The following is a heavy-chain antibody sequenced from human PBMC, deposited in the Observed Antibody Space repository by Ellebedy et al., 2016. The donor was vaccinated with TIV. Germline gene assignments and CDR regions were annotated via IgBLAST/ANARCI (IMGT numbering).Heavy chain of an antibody. CDR2: IYSGGST. J-gene: IGHJ5*02. CDR1: GFTVSSNY. D-gene: IGHD3-10*01. Sequence: GESLKISCAASGFTVSSNYMSWVRQAPGKGLEWVSVIYSGGSTYYEDSVKGRFTISRDNSKNTLYLQMNSLRAEDTAVYYCTTDRAGFGELSNLWGQGTLVTVSS. V-gene: IGHV3-53*01. CDR3: TTDRAGFGELSNL.